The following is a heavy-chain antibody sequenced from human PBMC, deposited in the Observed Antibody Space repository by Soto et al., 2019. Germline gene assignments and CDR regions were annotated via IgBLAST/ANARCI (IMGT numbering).Heavy chain of an antibody. CDR3: AHRPGEGNGSASYYGMDV. Sequence: QITLKESGPTLVKPTQTLTLTCTFSGFSFTTSGVGVGWVRQPPGKALEWLALLYWDDDKRYSSSLKSRLTIYKDTSKTQVVLTMTNMDPVDTATYDCAHRPGEGNGSASYYGMDVWGKWTTVTVSS. V-gene: IGHV2-5*02. CDR1: GFSFTTSGVG. J-gene: IGHJ6*04. CDR2: LYWDDDK. D-gene: IGHD1-26*01.